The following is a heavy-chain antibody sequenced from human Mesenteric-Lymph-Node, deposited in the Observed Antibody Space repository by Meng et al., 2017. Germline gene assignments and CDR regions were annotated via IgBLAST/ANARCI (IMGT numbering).Heavy chain of an antibody. V-gene: IGHV4-38-2*01. Sequence: GSLRLSCAVSGYSISSGYYWGWIRQPPGKGLEWIGSIYHSGSTNYNPSLKSRVTISVDTSKNQFSLKLSSVTAADTAVYYCARRRGITIFGVASHFDYWGQGTLVTVSS. D-gene: IGHD3-3*01. J-gene: IGHJ4*02. CDR2: IYHSGST. CDR1: GYSISSGYY. CDR3: ARRRGITIFGVASHFDY.